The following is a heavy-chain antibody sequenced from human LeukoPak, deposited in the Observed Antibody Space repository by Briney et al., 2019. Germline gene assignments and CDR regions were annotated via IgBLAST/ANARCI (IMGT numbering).Heavy chain of an antibody. CDR2: ISSSSGYK. CDR3: ARTSGESTAALRAPFDY. D-gene: IGHD6-6*01. Sequence: PGGSLRLSCAVSGFTFSSYSMTWVRQAPGKGLEWVSSISSSSGYKYYADSVKGRFTISRDNAKNSLYLRMDSLRAEDAAVYYCARTSGESTAALRAPFDYWGQGTLATVSS. J-gene: IGHJ4*02. CDR1: GFTFSSYS. V-gene: IGHV3-21*01.